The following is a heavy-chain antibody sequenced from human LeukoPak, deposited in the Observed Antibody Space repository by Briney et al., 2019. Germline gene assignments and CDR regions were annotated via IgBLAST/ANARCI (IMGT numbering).Heavy chain of an antibody. CDR3: ARGLSRWLHPRGFDY. CDR2: INHSGST. Sequence: KPSETLSLTCAVYGGSFSGYYWSWIRQPPGKGLEWIREINHSGSTNYNPSLKSRVTISVDTSKNQFSLKLSSVTAADTAVYYCARGLSRWLHPRGFDYWGQGTLVTVSS. CDR1: GGSFSGYY. V-gene: IGHV4-34*01. J-gene: IGHJ4*02. D-gene: IGHD5-24*01.